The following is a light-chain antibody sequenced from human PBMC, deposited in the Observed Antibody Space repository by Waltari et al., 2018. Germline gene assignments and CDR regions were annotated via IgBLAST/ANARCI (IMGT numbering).Light chain of an antibody. V-gene: IGKV1-12*01. CDR1: QDISSW. CDR3: QQGDGVHPIT. CDR2: AVS. Sequence: DIQMTQSPSSVSASVGDRVTITRRASQDISSWLAWYQQKPWQAPTLLIYAVSILHSGVPSGFSGSGSGTDFTLTITSLQPEDFAIYDCQQGDGVHPITFGQGTRLE. J-gene: IGKJ5*01.